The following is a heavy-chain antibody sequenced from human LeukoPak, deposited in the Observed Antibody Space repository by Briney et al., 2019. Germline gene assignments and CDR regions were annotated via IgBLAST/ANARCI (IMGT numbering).Heavy chain of an antibody. CDR1: GFTFSSYA. CDR2: ISYDGSNK. D-gene: IGHD3-22*01. Sequence: GGSLRLSCAASGFTFSSYAMHWVRQAPGKGLEWVAVISYDGSNKYYADSVKGRFTISRDNSENTLYLQMNSLRAEDTAVYYCARDYYDSSGYFSSELDYWGQGTLVTVSS. J-gene: IGHJ4*02. CDR3: ARDYYDSSGYFSSELDY. V-gene: IGHV3-30-3*01.